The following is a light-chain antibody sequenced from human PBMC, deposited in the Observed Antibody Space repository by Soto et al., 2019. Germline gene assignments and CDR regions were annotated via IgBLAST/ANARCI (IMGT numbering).Light chain of an antibody. CDR2: DAS. V-gene: IGKV1-5*01. J-gene: IGKJ1*01. CDR1: QSISTW. CDR3: QHYNAYSQT. Sequence: EIQMTQSPSTLSAAVGDRVTITCRASQSISTWLAWYQQRPGKAPNLLIYDASTVESGVPSRFSGSGSGTEFTLNINNLQPDDYAIYYCQHYNAYSQTFGQGTKVDIK.